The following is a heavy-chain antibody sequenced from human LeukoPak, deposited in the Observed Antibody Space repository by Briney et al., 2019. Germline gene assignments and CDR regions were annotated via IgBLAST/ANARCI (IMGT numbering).Heavy chain of an antibody. J-gene: IGHJ4*02. CDR1: GFTFSSYN. CDR3: ARSGDYGDYTGY. D-gene: IGHD4-17*01. CDR2: ISSSSSKI. Sequence: PGGSLRLSCAASGFTFSSYNMNWVRQAPGKGLEWVSYISSSSSKIQYADSVKGRFTISRDNAKNSLYLQMNSLRDEDTAVYYCARSGDYGDYTGYWGQGTLVTVSS. V-gene: IGHV3-48*02.